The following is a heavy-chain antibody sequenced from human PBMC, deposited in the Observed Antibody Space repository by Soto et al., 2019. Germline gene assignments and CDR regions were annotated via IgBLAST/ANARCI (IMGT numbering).Heavy chain of an antibody. J-gene: IGHJ4*02. V-gene: IGHV4-59*01. Sequence: SETLSLTCTVSGGSISSYHWSWIRQPPGKGLEWIGCIYDSGSTSYNPSLKSRVTISVDTSKNQFSLKLSSVTAADTAVYYCARGRNPGYYWGQGTLVTVSS. CDR1: GGSISSYH. CDR3: ARGRNPGYY. CDR2: IYDSGST. D-gene: IGHD1-1*01.